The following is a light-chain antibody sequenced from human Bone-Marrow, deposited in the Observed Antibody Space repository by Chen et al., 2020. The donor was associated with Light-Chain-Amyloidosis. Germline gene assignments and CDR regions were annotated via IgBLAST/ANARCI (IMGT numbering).Light chain of an antibody. V-gene: IGLV3-25*03. CDR3: QSADSSGTYEVI. J-gene: IGLJ2*01. CDR1: DLPTKY. CDR2: RDT. Sequence: SYELPQPPSVSVPPGQPARLTCSGDDLPTKYAYWYQQKPGQAPVLVIHRDTERPSGISERFSGSSSGTTATLTISGVQAEDEADYHCQSADSSGTYEVIFGGGTKLTVL.